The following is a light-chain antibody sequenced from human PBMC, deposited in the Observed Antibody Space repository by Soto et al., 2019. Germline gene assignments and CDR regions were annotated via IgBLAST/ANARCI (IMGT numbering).Light chain of an antibody. V-gene: IGKV1-6*01. Sequence: AIQLTQSPSSLSASVGDRVTITCRASQAIRDDLGWYQQKPGKAPKLLIYAASSLQSGVPSRFSGSGYGTDFTLTITSLQPEDFATYYCLQDYNYFGFGQGTKVDIK. CDR3: LQDYNYFG. CDR1: QAIRDD. CDR2: AAS. J-gene: IGKJ1*01.